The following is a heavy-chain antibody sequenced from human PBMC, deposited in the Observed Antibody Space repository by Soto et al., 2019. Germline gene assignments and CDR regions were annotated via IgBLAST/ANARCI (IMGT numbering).Heavy chain of an antibody. J-gene: IGHJ4*02. Sequence: SVKVSCKASGGTFSSYAISWVRQAPGQGLEWMGGIIPIFGTANYAQKFQGRVTITADESTSTAYMELSSLRSEDTAVYYCARVDYYGSGSYYTWGQGTLVTVSS. D-gene: IGHD3-10*01. V-gene: IGHV1-69*13. CDR1: GGTFSSYA. CDR2: IIPIFGTA. CDR3: ARVDYYGSGSYYT.